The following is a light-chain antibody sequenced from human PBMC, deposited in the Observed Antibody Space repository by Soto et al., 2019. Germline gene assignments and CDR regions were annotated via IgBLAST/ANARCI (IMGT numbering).Light chain of an antibody. J-gene: IGKJ1*01. Sequence: EIVMTQSPGTQSMSPGERATLSCRASQSVATYLAWYQHKPGQAPRLLIYDASNRATGIPARFSGSGSGTDFTLTISRLEPEDFAVYFCQHYGSSRTFGQGTKVDI. CDR1: QSVATY. CDR2: DAS. V-gene: IGKV3-20*01. CDR3: QHYGSSRT.